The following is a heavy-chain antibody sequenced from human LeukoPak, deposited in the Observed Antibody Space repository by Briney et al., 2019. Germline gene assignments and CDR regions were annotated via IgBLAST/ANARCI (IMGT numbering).Heavy chain of an antibody. CDR2: INPYNGNT. D-gene: IGHD6-13*01. Sequence: ASVKVSCTASGGTFSSYAISWVRQAPGQGLEWMGWINPYNGNTNYAQKLQGRVTMTRDTSTSTAYMELRSLRSDDTAVYYCATYSAAGRTYYFDYWGQGALVTVSS. J-gene: IGHJ4*02. CDR1: GGTFSSYA. CDR3: ATYSAAGRTYYFDY. V-gene: IGHV1-18*01.